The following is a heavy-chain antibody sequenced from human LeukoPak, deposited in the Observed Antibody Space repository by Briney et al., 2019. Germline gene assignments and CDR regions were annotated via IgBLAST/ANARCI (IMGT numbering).Heavy chain of an antibody. D-gene: IGHD3-3*01. Sequence: GESLKISCKGSGYSFTSYWIGWVRQMPGKGLEWMGIIYPGDSDTRYSPSFQGQVTISADKSISTAYLQWSSLKASDTAMYYCARQKTYYDFWSGYLFDYWGQGTLVTASS. CDR3: ARQKTYYDFWSGYLFDY. CDR2: IYPGDSDT. V-gene: IGHV5-51*01. J-gene: IGHJ4*02. CDR1: GYSFTSYW.